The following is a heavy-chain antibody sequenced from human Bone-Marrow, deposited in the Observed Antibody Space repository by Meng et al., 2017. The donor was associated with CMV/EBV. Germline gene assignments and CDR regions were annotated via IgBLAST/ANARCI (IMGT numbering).Heavy chain of an antibody. CDR1: GGSISSYY. D-gene: IGHD3-22*01. J-gene: IGHJ6*02. CDR2: IYYSGST. V-gene: IGHV4-59*01. CDR3: ARGHDSSGYYYYYYYGMDV. Sequence: SETLSLTCTVSGGSISSYYWSWIRQPPGKGLEWIGYIYYSGSTNYNPSLKSRVTISVDTSKNQFSLKLSSVTAADTAVYYCARGHDSSGYYYYYYYGMDVWGQGPTVTVSS.